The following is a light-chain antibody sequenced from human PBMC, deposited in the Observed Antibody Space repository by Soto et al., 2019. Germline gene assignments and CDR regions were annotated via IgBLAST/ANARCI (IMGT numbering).Light chain of an antibody. Sequence: QYALTQPASVSGSPGQSITISCTGTSSDVGGYNYVSWYQQHPGKAPKLMIYDVSNRPSGVSNRFSGSKSGNTASLTISGLQAEDEADYYCSSYTSSSTRFGTGTKLTVL. V-gene: IGLV2-14*01. CDR2: DVS. J-gene: IGLJ1*01. CDR3: SSYTSSSTR. CDR1: SSDVGGYNY.